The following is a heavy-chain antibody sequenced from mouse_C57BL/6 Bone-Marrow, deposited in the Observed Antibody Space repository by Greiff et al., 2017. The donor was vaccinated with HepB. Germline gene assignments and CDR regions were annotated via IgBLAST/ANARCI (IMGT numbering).Heavy chain of an antibody. J-gene: IGHJ2*01. D-gene: IGHD1-1*01. CDR1: GYTFTDYY. Sequence: VHVKQSGPVLVKPGASVKMSCKASGYTFTDYYMNWVKQSHGKSLEWIGVINPYNGGTSYNQKFKGKATLTVDKSSSTAYMELNSLTSEDSAVYYCARDGGSSLDYWGQGTTLTVSS. CDR2: INPYNGGT. V-gene: IGHV1-19*01. CDR3: ARDGGSSLDY.